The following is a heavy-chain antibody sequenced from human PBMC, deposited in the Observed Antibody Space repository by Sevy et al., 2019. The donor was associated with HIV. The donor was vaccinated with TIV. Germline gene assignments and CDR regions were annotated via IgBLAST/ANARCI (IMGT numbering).Heavy chain of an antibody. Sequence: GGSLRLSCAASGFTFSSYSMNWVRQAPGKGLEWVSSISSSSSYIYYADSVKGRFTISRDNAKNSLYLQMNSLRAEDTAVYYCARDITIFQMDVWGKGTTVTVSS. V-gene: IGHV3-21*01. CDR2: ISSSSSYI. CDR3: ARDITIFQMDV. J-gene: IGHJ6*04. D-gene: IGHD3-9*01. CDR1: GFTFSSYS.